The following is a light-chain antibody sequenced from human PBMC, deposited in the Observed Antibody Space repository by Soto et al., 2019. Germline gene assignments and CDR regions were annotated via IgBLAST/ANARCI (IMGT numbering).Light chain of an antibody. CDR3: QQSYSSHPR. V-gene: IGKV1-39*01. Sequence: DIQMTQSPSSLSASVEDRVIITCRASQSISNHLNWYQQKPGKAPKLLIFAASSLQSGVPSRFSCSRSGKDLTLTISTLQPEDFGTYYCQQSYSSHPRVGHGAKVDIK. CDR1: QSISNH. CDR2: AAS. J-gene: IGKJ1*01.